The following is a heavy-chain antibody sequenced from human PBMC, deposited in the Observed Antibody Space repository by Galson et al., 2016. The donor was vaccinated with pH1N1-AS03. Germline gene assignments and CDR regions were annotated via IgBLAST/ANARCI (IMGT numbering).Heavy chain of an antibody. CDR2: ISGTGGSP. CDR3: ATNALKVRVDY. V-gene: IGHV3-23*01. D-gene: IGHD1-1*01. J-gene: IGHJ4*02. CDR1: RFTFSDYA. Sequence: SLRLSCAASRFTFSDYAMGWVRQAPGKGLEWLAEISGTGGSPFYADSVKGRVTISRDNSKNTVYLQLTSLRAEDTAVYYCATNALKVRVDYWGQGTLVTVSS.